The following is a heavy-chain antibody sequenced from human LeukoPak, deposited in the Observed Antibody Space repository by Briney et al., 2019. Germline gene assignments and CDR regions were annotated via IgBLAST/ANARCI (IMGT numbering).Heavy chain of an antibody. CDR3: AKPPYSSSRYAEGSFDY. D-gene: IGHD6-13*01. CDR2: ISGSGGST. J-gene: IGHJ4*02. Sequence: GGSLRLSCAASGFTFSSYAMSWVRQAPGKGLEWVSAISGSGGSTYYADSVKGRFTISRDNSKNTLYLQMNSLRSEDTAVYYCAKPPYSSSRYAEGSFDYWGQGALVTVSS. V-gene: IGHV3-23*01. CDR1: GFTFSSYA.